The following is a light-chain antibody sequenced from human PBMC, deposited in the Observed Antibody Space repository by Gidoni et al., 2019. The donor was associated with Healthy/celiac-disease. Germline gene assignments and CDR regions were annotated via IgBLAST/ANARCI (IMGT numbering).Light chain of an antibody. Sequence: DIQITQSPSTLSASVGDRVTITCRASQSSSSWLAWYKQKPGKAPKHLIYKASSIESGVPSRFSSSGSGTEFTITISSLQPDDFATYYCQQYNSYSPYTFGQGTKLEIK. V-gene: IGKV1-5*03. CDR2: KAS. CDR3: QQYNSYSPYT. CDR1: QSSSSW. J-gene: IGKJ2*01.